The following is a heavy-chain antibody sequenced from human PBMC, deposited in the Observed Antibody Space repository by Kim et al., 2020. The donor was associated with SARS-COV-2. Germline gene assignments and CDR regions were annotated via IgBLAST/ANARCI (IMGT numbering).Heavy chain of an antibody. J-gene: IGHJ4*02. D-gene: IGHD5-18*01. V-gene: IGHV3-30*18. Sequence: GGSLRLSCAASGFTFSSYGMHWVRQAPGKGLEWVAVISYDGSNKYYADSVKGRFTISRDNSKNTLYLQMNSLRAEDTAVYYCAKDKGYSYGQRSYFDYWGQGTLVTVSS. CDR3: AKDKGYSYGQRSYFDY. CDR2: ISYDGSNK. CDR1: GFTFSSYG.